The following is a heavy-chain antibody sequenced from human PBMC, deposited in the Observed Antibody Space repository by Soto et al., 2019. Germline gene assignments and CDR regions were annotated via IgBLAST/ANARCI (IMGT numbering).Heavy chain of an antibody. CDR2: ISYSGGT. J-gene: IGHJ4*02. CDR1: VGSISNYY. CDR3: ATPSSISDDLVEY. V-gene: IGHV4-59*01. D-gene: IGHD6-6*01. Sequence: SETLSLTCSVSVGSISNYYWSWIRQSPGKGLELIGYISYSGGTNYNPSLKSRVTISLDTSKSQFSLRLSSVSAADTAVYYCATPSSISDDLVEYWGQGTLVTVSS.